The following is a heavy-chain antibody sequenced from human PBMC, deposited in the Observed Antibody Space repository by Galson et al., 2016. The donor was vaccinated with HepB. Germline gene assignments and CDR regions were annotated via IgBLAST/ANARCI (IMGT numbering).Heavy chain of an antibody. V-gene: IGHV1-18*01. CDR1: GYTFTNNG. J-gene: IGHJ4*02. CDR2: ISGYNGNT. Sequence: SVKVSCKASGYTFTNNGISWVRQAPGQGLEWMGWISGYNGNTNYAQKLQGRVTMTTDTSTSTAYMELRSLRSDDTAVYYCAGDDGGTVTPEYWGQGTLVTVSS. CDR3: AGDDGGTVTPEY. D-gene: IGHD1-14*01.